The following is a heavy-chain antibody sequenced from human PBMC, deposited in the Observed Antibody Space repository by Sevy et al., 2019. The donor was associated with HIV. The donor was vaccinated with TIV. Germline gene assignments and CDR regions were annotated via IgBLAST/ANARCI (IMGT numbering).Heavy chain of an antibody. Sequence: SETLSLTCTVSGGSISSYYWSWIQQPPGKGLEWIGYIYYSGSTNYNPSLKSRVTISVDTSKNQFSLKLSSVTAADTAVYYCARGRTMVRGVLDYWGQGTLVTVSS. CDR3: ARGRTMVRGVLDY. CDR1: GGSISSYY. D-gene: IGHD3-10*01. CDR2: IYYSGST. V-gene: IGHV4-59*01. J-gene: IGHJ4*02.